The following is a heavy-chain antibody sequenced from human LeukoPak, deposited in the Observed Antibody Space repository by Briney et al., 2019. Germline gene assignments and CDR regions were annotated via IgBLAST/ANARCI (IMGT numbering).Heavy chain of an antibody. CDR1: GFTFSSYA. D-gene: IGHD3-22*01. V-gene: IGHV3-23*01. Sequence: GGSLRLSSAASGFTFSSYAMSWVRQAPGKGLEWVSAISGSGGSTYYADSVKGRFTISRDNSKNTLYLQMNSLRAEDTAVYYCAKDTLYYDSSRYYQGSACWGQGTLVTVSS. CDR2: ISGSGGST. CDR3: AKDTLYYDSSRYYQGSAC. J-gene: IGHJ4*02.